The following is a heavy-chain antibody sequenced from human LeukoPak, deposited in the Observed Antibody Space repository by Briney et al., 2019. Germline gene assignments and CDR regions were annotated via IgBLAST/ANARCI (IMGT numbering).Heavy chain of an antibody. J-gene: IGHJ3*01. V-gene: IGHV3-7*01. CDR1: GFTFRSYW. CDR2: ISEDGSET. Sequence: GGSLRLSCAASGFTFRSYWMTWVRQAPGKGLEWVAKISEDGSETDYVDSVKGRFTISRDNAKNTLLLQMSSLRAEDTAVYYCARPQVLPDDIYNFWGQGTMVTVSS. CDR3: ARPQVLPDDIYNF. D-gene: IGHD2-2*01.